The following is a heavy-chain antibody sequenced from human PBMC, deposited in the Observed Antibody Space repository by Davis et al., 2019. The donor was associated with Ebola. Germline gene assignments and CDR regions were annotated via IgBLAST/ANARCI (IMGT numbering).Heavy chain of an antibody. CDR1: DGSISSSSYY. CDR3: ARGAARGFDY. Sequence: SETLSLTCTVSDGSISSSSYYWGWIRQPPGKGLEWIGSIYHSGSTYYNPSLKSRVTISVDTSKNQFSLKLSSVTAADTAVYYCARGAARGFDYWGQGTLVTVSS. J-gene: IGHJ4*02. D-gene: IGHD6-6*01. CDR2: IYHSGST. V-gene: IGHV4-39*07.